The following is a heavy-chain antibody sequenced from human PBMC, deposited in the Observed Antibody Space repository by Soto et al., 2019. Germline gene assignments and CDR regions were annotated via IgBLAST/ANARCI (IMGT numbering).Heavy chain of an antibody. CDR2: IITDGSST. Sequence: EVQLVESGGGLVQPGGSLILSCAASGFSFSIYWMHWVRQAPGKGLVWVSRIITDGSSTSYADSVKGRFTISRDNSKNTLYLQMNSLRAEDTAVYYCATGLSTRGYYMDAWGKGTTVTVPS. J-gene: IGHJ6*03. D-gene: IGHD1-26*01. CDR1: GFSFSIYW. V-gene: IGHV3-74*01. CDR3: ATGLSTRGYYMDA.